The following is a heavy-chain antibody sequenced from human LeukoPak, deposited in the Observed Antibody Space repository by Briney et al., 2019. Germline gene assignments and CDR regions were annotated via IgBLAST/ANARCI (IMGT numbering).Heavy chain of an antibody. J-gene: IGHJ4*02. V-gene: IGHV1-2*02. D-gene: IGHD3-22*01. CDR1: GYTFTGYY. Sequence: ASVKVSCKASGYTFTGYYMHWVRQAPGQGLEWMGWINPNSGGTNYAQRFQGRVTMTRDTSISTAYMELSSLRSEDTAVYYCATDLGYYDSSGYHWGQGTLVTVSS. CDR3: ATDLGYYDSSGYH. CDR2: INPNSGGT.